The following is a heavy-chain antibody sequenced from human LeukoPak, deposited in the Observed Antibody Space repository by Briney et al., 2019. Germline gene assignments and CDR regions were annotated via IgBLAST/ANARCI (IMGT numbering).Heavy chain of an antibody. J-gene: IGHJ3*02. Sequence: GGSLRLSCAASGFTFSSYAMHWVRQAPGKGLEWVAVISYDGSNKYYADSVKGRFTISRDNSKNTLYLQMNSLRAEDTAVYYCARGYNDAFDIWGQGTMVTVSS. D-gene: IGHD1-14*01. CDR3: ARGYNDAFDI. V-gene: IGHV3-30-3*01. CDR1: GFTFSSYA. CDR2: ISYDGSNK.